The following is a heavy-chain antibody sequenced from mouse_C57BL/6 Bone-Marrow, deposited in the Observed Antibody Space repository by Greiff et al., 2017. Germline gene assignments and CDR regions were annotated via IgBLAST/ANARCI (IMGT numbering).Heavy chain of an antibody. CDR2: IYPTSGRT. V-gene: IGHV1-55*01. J-gene: IGHJ2*01. CDR3: ARSGPLGRSFDY. D-gene: IGHD4-1*01. Sequence: VQLQQPGAELVKPGASVKMSCKASGYTFTSYWITWVKQRPGQGLEWIGDIYPTSGRTNYNEKFKSKAILTVDTSSNTAYMQLSSLTSEDSAVFCCARSGPLGRSFDYWGQGTTLTVFS. CDR1: GYTFTSYW.